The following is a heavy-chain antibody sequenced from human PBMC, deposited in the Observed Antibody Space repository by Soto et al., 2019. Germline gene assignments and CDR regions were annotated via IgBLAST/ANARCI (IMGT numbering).Heavy chain of an antibody. D-gene: IGHD5-12*01. CDR3: ARDNVVATTGYFDY. V-gene: IGHV1-18*01. CDR1: GYTFTSYG. CDR2: ISAYNGNT. J-gene: IGHJ4*02. Sequence: ASLKVSCKASGYTFTSYGISWVRQAPGQGLEWMGWISAYNGNTNYAQKLQGRVTMTTDTSTSTAYMELRSLRSDDTAVYYCARDNVVATTGYFDYWGQGTLVTVSS.